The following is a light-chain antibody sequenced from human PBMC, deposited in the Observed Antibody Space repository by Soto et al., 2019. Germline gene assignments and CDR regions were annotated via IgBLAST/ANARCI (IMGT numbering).Light chain of an antibody. Sequence: EIVLTQSPGTLSLSPGERATLSCRASQSGNNNYLAWYQQKPGQAPRLLIYGASSRATGIPHGFSGSGSGTDFTVTISRLEPEDFEVYYCQQYGSSQYTFGQGTKLEIK. J-gene: IGKJ2*01. CDR2: GAS. CDR3: QQYGSSQYT. V-gene: IGKV3-20*01. CDR1: QSGNNNY.